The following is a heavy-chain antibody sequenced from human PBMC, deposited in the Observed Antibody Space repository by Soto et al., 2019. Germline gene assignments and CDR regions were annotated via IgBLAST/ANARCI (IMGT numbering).Heavy chain of an antibody. V-gene: IGHV4-59*02. Sequence: PSETLSLTCTVSGDSVTNYFWSWMRQPPGKGLEWIGHMYHGGRTNYSPSLKSRVTMSLDSSKNQFSLNLSSVTAADTAVYFCAIDPGYCTNGVCPIFDFWGQGVLVT. J-gene: IGHJ4*02. CDR1: GDSVTNYF. CDR2: MYHGGRT. CDR3: AIDPGYCTNGVCPIFDF. D-gene: IGHD2-8*01.